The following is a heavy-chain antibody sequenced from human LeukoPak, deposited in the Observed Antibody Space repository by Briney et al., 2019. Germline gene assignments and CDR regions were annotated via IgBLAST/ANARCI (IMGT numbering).Heavy chain of an antibody. Sequence: VASVKVSCKASGYTFTGYYMHWVRQAPGQGLEWMGWINPNSGGTNYAQKFQGRVTMTRGTSISTAYMELSRLRSDDTAVYYCARDCTAVAGTWFDPWGQGTLVTVSS. CDR3: ARDCTAVAGTWFDP. CDR2: INPNSGGT. D-gene: IGHD6-19*01. CDR1: GYTFTGYY. J-gene: IGHJ5*02. V-gene: IGHV1-2*02.